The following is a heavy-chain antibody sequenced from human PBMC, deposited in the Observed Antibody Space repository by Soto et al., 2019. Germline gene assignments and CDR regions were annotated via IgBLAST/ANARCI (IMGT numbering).Heavy chain of an antibody. CDR3: ARRRYNDFWSGYNNWFDP. V-gene: IGHV4-34*01. J-gene: IGHJ5*02. CDR1: GGSFSGYY. CDR2: INHSGST. D-gene: IGHD3-3*01. Sequence: ETLSLTCAVYGGSFSGYYWSWIRQPPGKGLEWIGEINHSGSTNYNPSLKSRVTISVDTSKNQFSLKLSSVTAADTAVYYCARRRYNDFWSGYNNWFDPWGQGTLVTVSS.